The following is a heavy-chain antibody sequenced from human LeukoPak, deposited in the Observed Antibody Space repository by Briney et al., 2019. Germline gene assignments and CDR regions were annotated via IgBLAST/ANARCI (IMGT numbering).Heavy chain of an antibody. Sequence: PSETLSLTCTVSGGSISSGDYYWSWIRQPPGKGLEWIGYIYYSGSTYYNPSLKSRVTISVDTSKNQFSLKLSSVTAADTAVYYCARGSEDDAFDIWGQGTMVTVSS. CDR3: ARGSEDDAFDI. CDR1: GGSISSGDYY. CDR2: IYYSGST. J-gene: IGHJ3*02. V-gene: IGHV4-30-4*01.